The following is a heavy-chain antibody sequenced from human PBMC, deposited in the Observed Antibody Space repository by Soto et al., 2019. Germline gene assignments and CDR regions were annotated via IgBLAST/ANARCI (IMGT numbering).Heavy chain of an antibody. V-gene: IGHV3-15*01. Sequence: GGYLRLSCAASGFLFSNAWMCWVRQGPGKGLEWVARIKIQSDGGATEYAAAVKGRFTISRDDSNNAVYLQMDSLRSDDTAVYYCLTDRIKVRHYVYWGHGT. J-gene: IGHJ4*01. CDR2: IKIQSDGGAT. CDR1: GFLFSNAW. CDR3: LTDRIKVRHYVY. D-gene: IGHD3-10*02.